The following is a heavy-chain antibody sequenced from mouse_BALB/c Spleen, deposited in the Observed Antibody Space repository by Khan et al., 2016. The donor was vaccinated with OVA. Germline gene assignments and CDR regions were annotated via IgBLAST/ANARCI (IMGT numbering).Heavy chain of an antibody. V-gene: IGHV1S135*01. D-gene: IGHD1-1*01. J-gene: IGHJ2*01. CDR2: IDPYNGGT. Sequence: VQLKQSGPELVKPGASVKVSCKASGYSFTDYNMFWVKQSHGKSLEWIGYIDPYNGGTGYNTKFKGKATLTVDKSSSTAFMHLNSLTSDDSAVYYCALIYYYGTGFDYWGQGTTLTVSS. CDR3: ALIYYYGTGFDY. CDR1: GYSFTDYN.